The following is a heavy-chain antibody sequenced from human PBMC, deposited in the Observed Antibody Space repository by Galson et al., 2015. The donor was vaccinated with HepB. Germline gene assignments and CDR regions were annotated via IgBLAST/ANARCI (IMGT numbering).Heavy chain of an antibody. CDR3: ARNGIAVAGTRYGGYVY. CDR2: IIPILGIA. Sequence: SVKVSCKASGGTFSSYAISWVRQAPGQGLEWMGRIIPILGIANYAQKFQGRVTITADKSTSTAYMELSSLRSEDTAVYYCARNGIAVAGTRYGGYVYWGQGTLVTVSS. CDR1: GGTFSSYA. D-gene: IGHD6-19*01. J-gene: IGHJ4*02. V-gene: IGHV1-69*04.